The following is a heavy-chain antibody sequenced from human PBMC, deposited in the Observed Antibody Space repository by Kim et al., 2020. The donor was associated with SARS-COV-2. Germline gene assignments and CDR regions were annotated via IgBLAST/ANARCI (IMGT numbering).Heavy chain of an antibody. J-gene: IGHJ6*02. Sequence: GGSLRLSCAASGFTFSDYYMSWIRQAPGKGLEWVSYISSSGSTIYYADSVKGRCTISRDNAKNSLYLQMNSLRAEDTAVYYCASVRGAAGPFYYYYYGMDVWGQGTTVTVSS. CDR3: ASVRGAAGPFYYYYYGMDV. CDR2: ISSSGSTI. D-gene: IGHD6-13*01. V-gene: IGHV3-11*01. CDR1: GFTFSDYY.